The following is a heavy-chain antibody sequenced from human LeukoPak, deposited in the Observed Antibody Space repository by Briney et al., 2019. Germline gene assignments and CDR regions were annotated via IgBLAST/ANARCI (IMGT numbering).Heavy chain of an antibody. CDR3: ATSRIVVVIPSFDY. J-gene: IGHJ4*02. CDR2: FDPEDGET. CDR1: GYTLTELS. D-gene: IGHD3-22*01. Sequence: ASVKVSCTVSGYTLTELSMHWVRQAPGKGLEWMGGFDPEDGETIYAQKFQGRVTMTEDTSTDRAYMELSSLRSEDTAVYYCATSRIVVVIPSFDYWGQGTLVTVSS. V-gene: IGHV1-24*01.